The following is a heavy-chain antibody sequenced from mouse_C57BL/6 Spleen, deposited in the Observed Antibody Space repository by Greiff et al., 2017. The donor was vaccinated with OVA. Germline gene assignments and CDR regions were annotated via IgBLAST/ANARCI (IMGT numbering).Heavy chain of an antibody. CDR2: IWTGGGT. J-gene: IGHJ3*01. Sequence: VKLVESGPGLVAPSQSLSITCTVSGFSLTSYAISWVRQPPGKGLEWLGVIWTGGGTNYNSALKSRLSISKDNSKSQVFLKMNSLQTDDTARYYCAREGTTVVATREFAYWGQGTLVTVSA. D-gene: IGHD1-1*01. CDR1: GFSLTSYA. V-gene: IGHV2-9-1*01. CDR3: AREGTTVVATREFAY.